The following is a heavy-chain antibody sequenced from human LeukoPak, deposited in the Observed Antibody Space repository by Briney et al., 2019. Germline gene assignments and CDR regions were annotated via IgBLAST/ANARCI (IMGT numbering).Heavy chain of an antibody. Sequence: ASVKVSCKASGGTFSSYAISWVRQAPGQGLEWMGWMNPNSGNTGYAQKFQGRVTMTRNTSISTAYMDLSSLRSEDTAVYYCARDPSMVRGENTPYFDYWGQGTLVTVSS. V-gene: IGHV1-8*01. CDR3: ARDPSMVRGENTPYFDY. CDR2: MNPNSGNT. D-gene: IGHD3-10*01. J-gene: IGHJ4*02. CDR1: GGTFSSYA.